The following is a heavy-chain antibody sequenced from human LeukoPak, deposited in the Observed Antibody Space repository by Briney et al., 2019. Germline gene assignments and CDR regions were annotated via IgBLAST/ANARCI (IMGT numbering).Heavy chain of an antibody. CDR3: ARGLTSLGYCSGGSCYRSDY. Sequence: KPGGSLRLSCAASGFTFSDYYMSWIRQAPGKGLEWVSYISSSSSTIYYADSVKGRFTISRDNAKNSLYLQMNSLRAEDTAVYYCARGLTSLGYCSGGSCYRSDYWGQGTLVTVSS. CDR1: GFTFSDYY. D-gene: IGHD2-15*01. V-gene: IGHV3-11*04. J-gene: IGHJ4*02. CDR2: ISSSSSTI.